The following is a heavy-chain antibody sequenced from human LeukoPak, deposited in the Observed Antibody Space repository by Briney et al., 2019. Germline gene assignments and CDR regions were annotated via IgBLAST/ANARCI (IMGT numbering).Heavy chain of an antibody. D-gene: IGHD1-1*01. V-gene: IGHV3-23*01. CDR1: GLTFSQDA. CDR2: LSRSGASP. J-gene: IGHJ6*03. CDR3: ANPHTTGNNYFYYLDV. Sequence: PGGPLRLPCVAPGLTFSQDAMSWDRKAPGQGMAWFPALSRSGASPFYADSIECRSTISRDISKSTLYLQIISLRAEDQSAYYRANPHTTGNNYFYYLDVWGKGTTVTVSS.